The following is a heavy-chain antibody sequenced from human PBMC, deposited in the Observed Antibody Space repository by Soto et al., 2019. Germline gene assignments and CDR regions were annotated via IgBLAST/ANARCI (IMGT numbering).Heavy chain of an antibody. D-gene: IGHD4-17*01. CDR1: GFTFSSYG. J-gene: IGHJ6*02. V-gene: IGHV3-33*01. CDR2: IWYDGSNK. Sequence: QVQLVESGGGVVQPGRSLRLSCAASGFTFSSYGMHWVRQAPGKGLEWVAVIWYDGSNKYYADSVKDRFTISRDNSKNTLYLQMNSLRAEDTAVYYCARDIGRLSTTVSNGLSYYYYGMDVWGQGTTVTVSS. CDR3: ARDIGRLSTTVSNGLSYYYYGMDV.